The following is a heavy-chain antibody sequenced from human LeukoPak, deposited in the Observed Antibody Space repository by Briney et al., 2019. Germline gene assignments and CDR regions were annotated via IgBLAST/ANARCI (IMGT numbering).Heavy chain of an antibody. Sequence: SQTLSLTCTVSGGSISSGGYYWSWIHQHPGKGLEWIGYIYYSGSTYYNPSLKSRVTISVDTSKNQFSLKLSSVTAADTAVYYCARDGQLAPRGWYFDLWGRGTLVTVSS. J-gene: IGHJ2*01. CDR3: ARDGQLAPRGWYFDL. V-gene: IGHV4-31*03. CDR1: GGSISSGGYY. CDR2: IYYSGST. D-gene: IGHD6-6*01.